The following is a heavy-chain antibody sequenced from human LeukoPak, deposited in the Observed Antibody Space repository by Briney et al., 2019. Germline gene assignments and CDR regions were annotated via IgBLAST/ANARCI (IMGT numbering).Heavy chain of an antibody. V-gene: IGHV4-34*01. Sequence: PSETLSLTCAVYGWSFSGYYWSWIRQPPGKGLEWIGEINHSGSTNYNPSLKSRVTISVDTSKNQFSLKLSSVTAADTAVYYCASRTGHYYYYYMDVWGKGTTVTVSS. CDR3: ASRTGHYYYYYMDV. CDR1: GWSFSGYY. J-gene: IGHJ6*03. CDR2: INHSGST.